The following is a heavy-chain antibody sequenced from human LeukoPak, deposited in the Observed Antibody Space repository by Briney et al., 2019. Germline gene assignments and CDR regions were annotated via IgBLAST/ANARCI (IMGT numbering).Heavy chain of an antibody. J-gene: IGHJ4*02. D-gene: IGHD3-9*01. CDR2: IYYSGST. Sequence: SETLSLTCAVYGGSFSGYYWSWIRQHPGKGLEWIGYIYYSGSTYHNPSLKSRIIVSVDTSNNQFSLKLSSVTAADTAVYYNAKTAYEILTGYYNVDYWGQGTLVTVSS. V-gene: IGHV4-34*01. CDR3: AKTAYEILTGYYNVDY. CDR1: GGSFSGYY.